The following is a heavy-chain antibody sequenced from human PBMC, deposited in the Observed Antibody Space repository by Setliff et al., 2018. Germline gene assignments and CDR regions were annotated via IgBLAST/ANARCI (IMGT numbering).Heavy chain of an antibody. CDR2: VESKTDGGST. J-gene: IGHJ4*02. Sequence: GGSLRLSCAASGFTFSNAWMNWVRQAPGKGLEWVGRVESKTDGGSTDYAAPVKDKFTISRDDSKNTLYLQMNSLRTEDTAVYYCATRGSTGWYHDYWGQGTLVTVSS. CDR3: ATRGSTGWYHDY. CDR1: GFTFSNAW. V-gene: IGHV3-15*04. D-gene: IGHD6-19*01.